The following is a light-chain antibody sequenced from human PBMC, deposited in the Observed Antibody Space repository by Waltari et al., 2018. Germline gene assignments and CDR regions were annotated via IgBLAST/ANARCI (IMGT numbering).Light chain of an antibody. J-gene: IGLJ3*02. CDR3: CSYAGSSTWV. CDR2: EGN. CDR1: SSDVGSYNL. Sequence: QSALTQPASVSGSPGQSITISCTGTSSDVGSYNLVSWYQQHPGKVPKLMMYEGNKRHSVVSNRFAGSKSGNTASLTISGLQAEDEADYYCCSYAGSSTWVFGGGTKLTVL. V-gene: IGLV2-23*01.